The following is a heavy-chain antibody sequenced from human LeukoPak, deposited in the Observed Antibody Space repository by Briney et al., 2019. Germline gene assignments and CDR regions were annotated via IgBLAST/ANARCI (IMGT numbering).Heavy chain of an antibody. CDR3: ARGHDYVWGSYRPSILFDY. J-gene: IGHJ4*02. D-gene: IGHD3-16*02. CDR1: GYTFTGYY. Sequence: ASVKVSCKASGYTFTGYYMHWVRQAPGQGLEWMGRINPNSGGTNYAQKFQGRVTMTRDTSISTAYMELSRLRSEDTAVYYCARGHDYVWGSYRPSILFDYWGQGTLVTVSS. CDR2: INPNSGGT. V-gene: IGHV1-2*06.